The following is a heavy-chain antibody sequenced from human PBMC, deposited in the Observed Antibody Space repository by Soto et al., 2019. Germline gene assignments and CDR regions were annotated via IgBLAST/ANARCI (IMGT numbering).Heavy chain of an antibody. D-gene: IGHD3-22*01. Sequence: VQLQQWGAGLLKPSETLSLTCAVYGGSFSGYYWSWIRQPPGKGLEWIGEINHSGSTNYNPSLKSRVTISVDTSKNQFSLKLSSVTAADTAVYYCARSYYYDSSGYYQIDYWGQGTLVTVSS. J-gene: IGHJ4*02. CDR3: ARSYYYDSSGYYQIDY. V-gene: IGHV4-34*01. CDR1: GGSFSGYY. CDR2: INHSGST.